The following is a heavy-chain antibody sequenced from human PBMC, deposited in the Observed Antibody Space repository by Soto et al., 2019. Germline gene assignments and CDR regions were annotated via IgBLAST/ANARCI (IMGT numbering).Heavy chain of an antibody. Sequence: PSETLSLTCTVSGGSISSSSYYWGWIRQPPGKGLEWIGSIYYSGSTYYNPSLKSRVTISVDTSKNHFSLKLSSVTAADTAVYYCAKDWVGGSNRYQLDYWGRGTLVTVSS. CDR1: GGSISSSSYY. D-gene: IGHD3-9*01. V-gene: IGHV4-39*02. J-gene: IGHJ4*02. CDR3: AKDWVGGSNRYQLDY. CDR2: IYYSGST.